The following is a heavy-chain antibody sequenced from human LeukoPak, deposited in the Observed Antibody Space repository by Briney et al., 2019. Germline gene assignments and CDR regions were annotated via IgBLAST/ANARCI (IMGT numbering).Heavy chain of an antibody. D-gene: IGHD2-21*01. J-gene: IGHJ3*02. V-gene: IGHV3-7*01. CDR1: GFIFSKYW. CDR3: ARDFNPSCGDNCYIDAFDI. CDR2: IKRDGSAI. Sequence: GGSPRLSCEASGFIFSKYWMTWVRQAPGKGLEWVANIKRDGSAIHYVDSVKGRFTISRDNAKNSLYLQMDSLRAEDTAVYYCARDFNPSCGDNCYIDAFDIWGQGTMVTVSS.